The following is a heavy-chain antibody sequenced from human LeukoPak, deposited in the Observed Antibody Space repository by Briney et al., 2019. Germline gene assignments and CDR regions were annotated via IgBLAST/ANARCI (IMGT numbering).Heavy chain of an antibody. CDR1: GGTFSSYA. J-gene: IGHJ3*02. Sequence: SVKVSCKTSGGTFSSYAISWVRQAPGQGLEWMGGIITIFGTAKYAQKFQGRVTITADESTTTAYMELSSLRSEDTAVYYCARAGFYDSSGYHGGAFDIWGQGTMVTVSS. D-gene: IGHD3-22*01. CDR3: ARAGFYDSSGYHGGAFDI. V-gene: IGHV1-69*13. CDR2: IITIFGTA.